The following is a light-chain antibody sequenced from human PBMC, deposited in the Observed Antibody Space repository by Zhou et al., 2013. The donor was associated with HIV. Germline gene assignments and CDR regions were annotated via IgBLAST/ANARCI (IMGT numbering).Light chain of an antibody. CDR1: QDISTY. Sequence: IRMTQSPSSFSASTGDRVTVSCRASQDISTYVAWYQQKLGKTPRLLIYAASTLQSGVPSRFSGTGSGTDFTLTISSLQPDDFATYYCQQCDNYSITFGQGTRLEIK. CDR2: AAS. J-gene: IGKJ5*01. V-gene: IGKV1-8*01. CDR3: QQCDNYSIT.